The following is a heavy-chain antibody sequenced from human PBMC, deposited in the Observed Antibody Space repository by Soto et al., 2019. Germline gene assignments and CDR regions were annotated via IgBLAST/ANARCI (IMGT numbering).Heavy chain of an antibody. Sequence: EVQLVESGGGLVQPGGSLRLSCAASGFTFSDHYMDWVRQAPGKGLEWVGRTRNKANSYTTEYAASVKGRFTISRDDSKNSRYLQMNSLKTEDTAVYYCAVERRRFAFDIWGQGTMVTVSS. D-gene: IGHD1-1*01. CDR3: AVERRRFAFDI. V-gene: IGHV3-72*01. CDR2: TRNKANSYTT. J-gene: IGHJ3*02. CDR1: GFTFSDHY.